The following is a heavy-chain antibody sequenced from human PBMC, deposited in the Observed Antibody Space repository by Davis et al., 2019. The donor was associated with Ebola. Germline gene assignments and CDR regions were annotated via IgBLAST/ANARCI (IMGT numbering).Heavy chain of an antibody. CDR1: GFTFKDYW. V-gene: IGHV3-74*01. Sequence: HTGGSLRLSCAASGFTFKDYWMYWVRQGPGKGLVWVSRIDGDGTSTAYAEFVTGRFTISRDNAKNLLYLHMNSPRPEDTAVYYCTRGPPMTGTGNAFVIWGQGTMVTVSS. D-gene: IGHD1-1*01. CDR2: IDGDGTST. CDR3: TRGPPMTGTGNAFVI. J-gene: IGHJ3*02.